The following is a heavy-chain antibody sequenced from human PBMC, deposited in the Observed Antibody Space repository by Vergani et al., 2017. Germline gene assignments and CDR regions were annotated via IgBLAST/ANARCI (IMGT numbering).Heavy chain of an antibody. CDR1: GGTFSSYS. CDR2: IIPILGTP. D-gene: IGHD3-10*01. J-gene: IGHJ5*02. CDR3: ARVPTITMVRGVAGRFDP. V-gene: IGHV1-69*01. Sequence: QVHLIQSGAEVKKPGSSVKVSCKASGGTFSSYSITWVRQAPGQGPEWMGGIIPILGTPIYAQKFQGRVTITADEFTNTAYMELNSLRSEDTAVYYCARVPTITMVRGVAGRFDPWGQGTLVSVSS.